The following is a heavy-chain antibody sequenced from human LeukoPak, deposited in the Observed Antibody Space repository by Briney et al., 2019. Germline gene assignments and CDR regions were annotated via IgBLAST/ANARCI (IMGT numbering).Heavy chain of an antibody. Sequence: PGGSLRLSCAASGFTFSSFGMHWVRQAPGKGLEWVANIKQDGSDKYYVDSVKGRFTISRDNAKNSLYLQMNSLRAEDTAVYYCARDSSSSTFDYWGQGTLVTVSS. CDR3: ARDSSSSTFDY. D-gene: IGHD6-6*01. CDR1: GFTFSSFG. CDR2: IKQDGSDK. V-gene: IGHV3-7*01. J-gene: IGHJ4*02.